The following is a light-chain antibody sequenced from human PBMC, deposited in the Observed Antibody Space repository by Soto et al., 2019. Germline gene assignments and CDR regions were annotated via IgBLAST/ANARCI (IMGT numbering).Light chain of an antibody. J-gene: IGKJ4*01. V-gene: IGKV1-27*01. CDR3: QKYNSAPPLT. Sequence: DIQMTQSPSSLSASVGDRVTITCRASQGISSYLAWYQQKPGKVPKVLIYGASTLQSGVPSRFSGSGSGTDFTLTISSLQPEDVATYYCQKYNSAPPLTFGGGTKVEIK. CDR2: GAS. CDR1: QGISSY.